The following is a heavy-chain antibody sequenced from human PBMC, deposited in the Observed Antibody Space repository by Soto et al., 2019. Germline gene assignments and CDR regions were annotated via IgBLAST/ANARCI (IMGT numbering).Heavy chain of an antibody. CDR2: ISYDGSNK. J-gene: IGHJ6*02. V-gene: IGHV3-30-3*01. CDR1: GFTFSSYA. D-gene: IGHD3-3*02. CDR3: ARDEGKAAFYYYYGMDV. Sequence: QVQLVESGGGVVQPGRSLRLSCAASGFTFSSYAMHWVRQAPGKGLEWVAVISYDGSNKYYADSVKGRFTISRDNSKNPLYLQMYSLRAEDTAVYYCARDEGKAAFYYYYGMDVWGQGTTVTVSS.